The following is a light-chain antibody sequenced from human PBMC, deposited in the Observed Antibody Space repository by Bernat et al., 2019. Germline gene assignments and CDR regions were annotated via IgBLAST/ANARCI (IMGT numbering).Light chain of an antibody. J-gene: IGLJ3*02. CDR3: QAWDNKIWV. CDR2: RDT. CDR1: RLGDKY. V-gene: IGLV3-1*01. Sequence: SYELTQPPSVSVSPGQTASITCSGDRLGDKYACWYQQKPGQSPVLVIYRDTKRPSGIPERLSGSKSGNTATLTISGTQAMDEADYFCQAWDNKIWVFGGGTKVTVL.